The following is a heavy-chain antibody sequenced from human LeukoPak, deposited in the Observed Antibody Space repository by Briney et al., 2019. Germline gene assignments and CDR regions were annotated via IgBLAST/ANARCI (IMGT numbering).Heavy chain of an antibody. CDR2: IKQDGTEK. V-gene: IGHV3-7*03. Sequence: GGSLRLSCAASGFTFSDYWMSWVRQAPGKGLEWLANIKQDGTEKNYLDSVRGRLILSRDNAKSSLYLQLNHLRVDDTAVYYCARDSRRVGATGGSDFWGQGTLVTVSS. CDR3: ARDSRRVGATGGSDF. J-gene: IGHJ4*02. D-gene: IGHD1-26*01. CDR1: GFTFSDYW.